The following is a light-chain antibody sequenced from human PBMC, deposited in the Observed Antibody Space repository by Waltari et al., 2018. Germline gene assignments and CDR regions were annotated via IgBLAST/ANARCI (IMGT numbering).Light chain of an antibody. J-gene: IGKJ3*01. CDR3: HQYGSSPFT. V-gene: IGKV3-20*01. Sequence: EIVLTQSPGTLSLSPGEGASLSCRASQSVNSNYFAWYQQKPGQAPRLLIHGASTRATGTPDRFSGGGSGTHFTLTINRLQPEDLAVYYCHQYGSSPFTFGPGTKVEIK. CDR1: QSVNSNY. CDR2: GAS.